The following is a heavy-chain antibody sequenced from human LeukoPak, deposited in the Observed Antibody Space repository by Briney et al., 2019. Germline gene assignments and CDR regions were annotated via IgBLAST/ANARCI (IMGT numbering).Heavy chain of an antibody. D-gene: IGHD6-13*01. CDR2: IKQDGSKK. J-gene: IGHJ4*02. Sequence: GGSLRLSCVASGFPFSSYWMTWVRQAPGKGLEWVANIKQDGSKKSYVDSVKGRFTISRDNAKNSLYLQMNSLRAEDTAVYYCAKDRIAAAGEYDYWGQGTLVTVSS. CDR3: AKDRIAAAGEYDY. CDR1: GFPFSSYW. V-gene: IGHV3-7*03.